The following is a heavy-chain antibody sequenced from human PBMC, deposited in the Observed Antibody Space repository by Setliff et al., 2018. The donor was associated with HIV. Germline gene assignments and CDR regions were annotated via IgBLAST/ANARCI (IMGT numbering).Heavy chain of an antibody. V-gene: IGHV4-59*01. CDR3: ARDSDYYDSSGRHIRLFDY. Sequence: SETLSLTCAVSGGSISSYYWSWIRQPPGKGLEWIGYIYYSGSTNYNPSLKSRVTISVGTSKNQFSLKLSSVTATDTAVYYCARDSDYYDSSGRHIRLFDYWGQGTLVTVSS. CDR1: GGSISSYY. D-gene: IGHD3-22*01. CDR2: IYYSGST. J-gene: IGHJ4*02.